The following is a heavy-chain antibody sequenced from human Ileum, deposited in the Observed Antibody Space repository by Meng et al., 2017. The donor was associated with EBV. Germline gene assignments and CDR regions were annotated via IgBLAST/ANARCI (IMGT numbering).Heavy chain of an antibody. CDR3: ARVGDIELPPFDP. V-gene: IGHV4-59*07. CDR2: IHYSGSF. D-gene: IGHD1-26*01. Sequence: GHMQESGPERVKPAGNLSLTSSSSNGSSSKYHWTWIRQPPGKGLEWIGYIHYSGSFQYNPSLNSRVTISVDTSKNQFSLKLRSVTSADTAVYYCARVGDIELPPFDPWGQGTLVTVSS. CDR1: NGSSSKYH. J-gene: IGHJ5*02.